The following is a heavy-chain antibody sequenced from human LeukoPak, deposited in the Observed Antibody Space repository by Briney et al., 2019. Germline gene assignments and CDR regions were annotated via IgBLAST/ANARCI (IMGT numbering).Heavy chain of an antibody. Sequence: ASVKVSCKASGGTFSSYAISWVRQAPGQGLEWMGGIIPIFGTANYARKFQGRVTITTDESTSTAYMELSSLRSEDTAVYYCASGETHRPFDHWGQGTLVTVSS. V-gene: IGHV1-69*05. CDR2: IIPIFGTA. CDR1: GGTFSSYA. J-gene: IGHJ5*02. D-gene: IGHD4-17*01. CDR3: ASGETHRPFDH.